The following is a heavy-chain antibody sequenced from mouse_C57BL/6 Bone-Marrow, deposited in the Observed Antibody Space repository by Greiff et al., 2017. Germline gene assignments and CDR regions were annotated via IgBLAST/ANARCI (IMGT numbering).Heavy chain of an antibody. Sequence: QVQLQQPGTELVKPGASVKLSCKASGYTFTSYWMHWVKQRPGQGLEWIGNIKPSNGGTNYNEKFKSKATLTVDKSSSTAYLQLSSLTSEDSAVYYCAKGIYYDYDVGFAYWGQGTLVTVSA. CDR1: GYTFTSYW. D-gene: IGHD2-4*01. V-gene: IGHV1-53*01. CDR3: AKGIYYDYDVGFAY. CDR2: IKPSNGGT. J-gene: IGHJ3*01.